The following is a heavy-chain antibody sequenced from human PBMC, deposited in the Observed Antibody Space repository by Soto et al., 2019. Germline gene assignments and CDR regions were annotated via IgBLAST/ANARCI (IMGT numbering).Heavy chain of an antibody. CDR2: IYYSGST. J-gene: IGHJ4*02. Sequence: QVQLQESGPGLVKPSETLSLTCTVSGGSVSSGSYYWSWIRQPPGKGLEWIGYIYYSGSTNYNPSLKSRVTISVDTSKNQFSLKLSSVTAADTAVYYCARDHSDDSSGYYPAYFDYWGQGTLVTVSS. CDR3: ARDHSDDSSGYYPAYFDY. V-gene: IGHV4-61*01. D-gene: IGHD3-22*01. CDR1: GGSVSSGSYY.